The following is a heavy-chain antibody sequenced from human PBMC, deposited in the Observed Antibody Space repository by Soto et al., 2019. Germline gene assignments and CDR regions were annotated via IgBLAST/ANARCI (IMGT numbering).Heavy chain of an antibody. Sequence: SETLSLTCAVYCGSFSGYYWSWVRQPPGKGLEWIGEINHSGSTNYNPSLKSRVTISVDTSKNQFSLKLSSVTAADTAVYYCARAKQHDYGLRGPNMAWGQGTLVTVSS. V-gene: IGHV4-34*01. CDR3: ARAKQHDYGLRGPNMA. D-gene: IGHD4-17*01. CDR2: INHSGST. J-gene: IGHJ5*02. CDR1: CGSFSGYY.